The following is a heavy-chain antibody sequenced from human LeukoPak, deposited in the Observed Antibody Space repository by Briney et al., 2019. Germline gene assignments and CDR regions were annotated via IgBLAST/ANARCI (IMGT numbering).Heavy chain of an antibody. CDR1: GFTFSSYS. CDR3: ARDHLRSTMVRGVSIDY. J-gene: IGHJ4*02. V-gene: IGHV3-48*04. D-gene: IGHD3-10*01. Sequence: GGSLRLSCAASGFTFSSYSMNWVRQAPGKGLEWVSYISSSSSTIYYADSVKGRFTISRDNAKNSLYLQMNSLRAEDTAVYYCARDHLRSTMVRGVSIDYWGQGTLVTVSS. CDR2: ISSSSSTI.